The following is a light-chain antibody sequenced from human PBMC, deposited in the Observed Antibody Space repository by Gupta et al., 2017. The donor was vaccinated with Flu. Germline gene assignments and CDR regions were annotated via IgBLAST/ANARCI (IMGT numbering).Light chain of an antibody. CDR3: CSYTGTYTSRV. J-gene: IGLJ3*02. Sequence: QSALTQPRSVSGSPGQSVTIPCTGTSSDVGGYNHVSWYQQHPGKAPKLMIYDVSQRPSGVPDRFSASKSGSTAYLTISGLQAEDEADYYCCSYTGTYTSRVFGGGTKLTV. V-gene: IGLV2-11*01. CDR1: SSDVGGYNH. CDR2: DVS.